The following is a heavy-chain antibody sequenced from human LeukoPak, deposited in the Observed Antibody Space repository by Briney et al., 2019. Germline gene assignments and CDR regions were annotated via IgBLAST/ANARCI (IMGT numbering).Heavy chain of an antibody. CDR2: IHSDGSTT. Sequence: GGSLRLSCAASGFTFSNYWMQWVRQAPGKGLVWVSRIHSDGSTTTYADSVKGRFTISRDNAKNTLYLQMNSLRAEDTAVYYCAREDYGEHYFDYWGQGTLVTVSS. J-gene: IGHJ4*02. V-gene: IGHV3-74*01. D-gene: IGHD4-17*01. CDR3: AREDYGEHYFDY. CDR1: GFTFSNYW.